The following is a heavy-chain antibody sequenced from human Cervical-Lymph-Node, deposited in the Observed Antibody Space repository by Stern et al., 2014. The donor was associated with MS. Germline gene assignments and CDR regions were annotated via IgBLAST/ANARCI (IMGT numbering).Heavy chain of an antibody. D-gene: IGHD3-10*01. J-gene: IGHJ5*02. Sequence: VHLVESGADVKKPGSAVRVSCKASGGVSWLRQAPGQGLEYMGGIIRPVGTAHYAQRFQGRITITADTSRNTTYMELRSLRSDDTAVYYCARGTGDNWFDPWGQGTLVSVSS. CDR1: GGV. CDR2: IIRPVGTA. CDR3: ARGTGDNWFDP. V-gene: IGHV1-69*06.